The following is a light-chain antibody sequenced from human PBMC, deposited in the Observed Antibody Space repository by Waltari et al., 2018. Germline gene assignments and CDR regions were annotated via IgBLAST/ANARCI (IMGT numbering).Light chain of an antibody. CDR1: SVNIGRNT. Sequence: QSVLTQPPSASGTPGQRVSILCSGSSVNIGRNTGNWFQQLPGTAPKLLISNDNQRPSGVPDRFSGSKSGTSASLAISGLQSEDEADYYCAAWDGSLSAMVFGGGTELTVL. CDR3: AAWDGSLSAMV. J-gene: IGLJ2*01. CDR2: NDN. V-gene: IGLV1-44*01.